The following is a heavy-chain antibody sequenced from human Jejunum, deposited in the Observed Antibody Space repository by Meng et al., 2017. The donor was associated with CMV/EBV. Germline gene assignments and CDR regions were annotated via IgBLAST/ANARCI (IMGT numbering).Heavy chain of an antibody. V-gene: IGHV4-4*07. CDR2: VYTSGSI. CDR3: ARASNSAGWYGFDY. D-gene: IGHD6-19*01. J-gene: IGHJ4*02. Sequence: QVQLQEAGPGLVKPSETLSLTCTVSGDSITGYYYNWIRQPAGKGLEWIGRVYTSGSINYSPSLKSRVTMSVDTSMKQLSLKLTSVTAADTAVYYCARASNSAGWYGFDYWGQGTLVTVSS. CDR1: GDSITGYY.